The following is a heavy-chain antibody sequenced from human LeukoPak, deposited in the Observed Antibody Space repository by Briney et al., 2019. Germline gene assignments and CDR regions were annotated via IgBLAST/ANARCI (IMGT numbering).Heavy chain of an antibody. D-gene: IGHD3-10*01. CDR3: AKDRGEVYYGSGSYFDF. J-gene: IGHJ4*02. CDR2: ISAGGST. Sequence: HPGGSLRLSCAASGFTFSSYAMHWVRQAPGKGLEWVSVISAGGSTYYADSVKGRVTISRDNSKDTVNLQMNSLRVEDTAIYYCAKDRGEVYYGSGSYFDFWGQGILVTVSS. V-gene: IGHV3-23*01. CDR1: GFTFSSYA.